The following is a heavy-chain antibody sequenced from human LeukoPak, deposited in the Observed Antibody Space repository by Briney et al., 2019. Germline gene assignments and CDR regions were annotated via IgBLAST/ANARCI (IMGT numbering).Heavy chain of an antibody. V-gene: IGHV4-34*01. J-gene: IGHJ4*02. Sequence: PSETLSLTCAVYGGSFSGYYWSWIRQPPGKGLEWIGEINHSRSTNYNPSLKSRVTISVDTSKNQFSLKLSSVTAADTAVYYCARRDDGYWGQGTLVTVSS. CDR2: INHSRST. CDR3: ARRDDGY. CDR1: GGSFSGYY. D-gene: IGHD1-1*01.